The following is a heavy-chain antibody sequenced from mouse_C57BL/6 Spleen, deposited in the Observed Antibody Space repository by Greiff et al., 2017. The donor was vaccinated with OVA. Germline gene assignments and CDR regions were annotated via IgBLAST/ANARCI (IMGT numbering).Heavy chain of an antibody. V-gene: IGHV1-26*01. Sequence: EVQLQQSGPELVKHGASVKISCKASGYTFTDYYMNWVKQSHGKSLEWIGDINPNNGGTSYNQKFKGKATLTVDKSSSTAYMELRSLTSEDSAVYYCAIYGSSYFDYWGQGTTLTVSS. CDR2: INPNNGGT. D-gene: IGHD1-1*01. CDR1: GYTFTDYY. J-gene: IGHJ2*01. CDR3: AIYGSSYFDY.